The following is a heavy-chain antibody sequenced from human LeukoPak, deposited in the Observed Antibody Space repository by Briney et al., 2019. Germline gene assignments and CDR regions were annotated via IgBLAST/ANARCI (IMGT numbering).Heavy chain of an antibody. J-gene: IGHJ6*02. Sequence: KPGGSLRLSCAASGFTFGDYYMSWIRQAPGKGLEWVSYISSSGSTIYYADSVKGRFTISRDNAKNSLYLQMNSLRAEDTAVYYCARDHVVPAAIGGRDSGYDFEYYYYGMDVWGQGTTVTVSS. V-gene: IGHV3-11*01. CDR2: ISSSGSTI. CDR3: ARDHVVPAAIGGRDSGYDFEYYYYGMDV. D-gene: IGHD2-2*02. CDR1: GFTFGDYY.